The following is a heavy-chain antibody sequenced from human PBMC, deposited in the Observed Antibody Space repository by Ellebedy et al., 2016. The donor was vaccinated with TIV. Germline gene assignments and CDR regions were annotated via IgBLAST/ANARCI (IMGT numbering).Heavy chain of an antibody. CDR2: IYWEDYK. CDR1: GFSLSTGGVG. J-gene: IGHJ3*02. Sequence: SGPTLVKPTQTLTLTCTFSGFSLSTGGVGVGWIRQPPGKALEWLALIYWEDYKRYSPSLKTRLTLTKDTSKNQVVLTMSNMDPVDTATYYCAHRHRVAATNTMFDIWGQGIVVIVSS. D-gene: IGHD6-13*01. V-gene: IGHV2-5*02. CDR3: AHRHRVAATNTMFDI.